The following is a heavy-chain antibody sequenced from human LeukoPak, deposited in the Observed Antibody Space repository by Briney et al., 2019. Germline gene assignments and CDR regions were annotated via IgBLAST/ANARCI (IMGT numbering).Heavy chain of an antibody. CDR3: SRESGPFCPFGY. Sequence: SETLSLTCGGSGGSISGTNWWSWGRQPPGEGVEWIGEISLGGQTNYNPSLNGRVTMSLDKSRNELSLHLTSVTAADTATYFCSRESGPFCPFGYWGQGTLVIVSS. CDR2: ISLGGQT. V-gene: IGHV4/OR15-8*02. D-gene: IGHD1-26*01. CDR1: GGSISGTNW. J-gene: IGHJ4*02.